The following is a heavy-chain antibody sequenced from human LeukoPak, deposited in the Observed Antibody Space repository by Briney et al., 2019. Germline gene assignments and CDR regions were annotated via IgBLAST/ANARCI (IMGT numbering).Heavy chain of an antibody. J-gene: IGHJ4*02. CDR1: GITFSSYW. D-gene: IGHD6-13*01. CDR2: ITSDGSNT. CDR3: ASGRTAGYY. Sequence: GGSLRLSCAASGITFSSYWMHWVRQAPGKGLVWVSRITSDGSNTNYADSVKSRFTISRDNAKNTLYLHMNSLRAEDTAVYYCASGRTAGYYWGQGTLVTVSS. V-gene: IGHV3-74*01.